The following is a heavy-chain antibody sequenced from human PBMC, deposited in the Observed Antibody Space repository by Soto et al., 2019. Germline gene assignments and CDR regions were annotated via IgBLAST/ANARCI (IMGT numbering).Heavy chain of an antibody. CDR2: ITTSGYSI. Sequence: GGSLRLSCAASGFSFSDYYMSWIRQAPGKGLEWVSYITTSGYSIYYADSVKGRFTVSRDNAKNSLYLQMNSLRAEDTAVYYCARDRSSWYGIDYWGQGTLVTVSS. D-gene: IGHD6-13*01. CDR3: ARDRSSWYGIDY. CDR1: GFSFSDYY. J-gene: IGHJ4*02. V-gene: IGHV3-11*01.